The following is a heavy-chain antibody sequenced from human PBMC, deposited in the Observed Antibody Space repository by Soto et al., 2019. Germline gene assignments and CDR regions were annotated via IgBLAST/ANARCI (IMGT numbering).Heavy chain of an antibody. CDR1: GGTFSSYT. CDR3: LNIPHY. CDR2: IIPILGIA. V-gene: IGHV1-69*02. Sequence: HVQLVQSGAEVKKPGSSVKVSCKASGGTFSSYTITWVRQAPGQGLEWMGRIIPILGIANYAQKFQGRDTITADKATGTAYMELNSLRSEDTAVYYCLNIPHYWGQGTLVTVSS. J-gene: IGHJ4*02.